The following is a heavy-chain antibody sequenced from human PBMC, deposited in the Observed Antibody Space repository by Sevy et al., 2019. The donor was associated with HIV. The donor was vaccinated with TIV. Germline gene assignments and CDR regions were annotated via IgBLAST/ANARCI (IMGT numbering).Heavy chain of an antibody. D-gene: IGHD3-3*01. CDR1: GFTFSSYA. V-gene: IGHV3-30-3*01. CDR3: ARVLWSGYSYDY. CDR2: ISYDGSNK. Sequence: GGSLRLSCAASGFTFSSYAMHWVRQAPGKGLEWVAVISYDGSNKYYADSVKGRFTISRDNSKNTLYLQMNSLRAEDKAVYYCARVLWSGYSYDYWGQGTLVTVSS. J-gene: IGHJ4*02.